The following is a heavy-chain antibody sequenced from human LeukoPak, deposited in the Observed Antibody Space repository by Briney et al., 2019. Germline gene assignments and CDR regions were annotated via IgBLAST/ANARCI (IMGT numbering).Heavy chain of an antibody. J-gene: IGHJ3*02. Sequence: ASVKVSRKASGYTFTSYDINWVRQATGQGLEWMGWMNPNSGNTGYAQKFQGRVTITRNTSISTAYMELSSLRSEDTAVYYCARGSDSSGWYPDDAFDIWGQGTMVTVSS. CDR2: MNPNSGNT. V-gene: IGHV1-8*03. CDR1: GYTFTSYD. D-gene: IGHD6-19*01. CDR3: ARGSDSSGWYPDDAFDI.